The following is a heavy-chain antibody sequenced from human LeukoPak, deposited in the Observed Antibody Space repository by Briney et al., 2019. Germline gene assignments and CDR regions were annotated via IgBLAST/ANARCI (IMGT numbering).Heavy chain of an antibody. V-gene: IGHV3-30*18. CDR3: AKDLFGGGRFGEFDY. CDR2: ISYDGSNK. J-gene: IGHJ4*02. D-gene: IGHD3-10*01. Sequence: PGGSLRLSCAASGFTFSSYGMHWVRQAPGKGLEWVAVISYDGSNKYYADSVKGRFTISRDNSKNTLYLQMNSLRAEDTAVYYCAKDLFGGGRFGEFDYWGQGTLVTVSS. CDR1: GFTFSSYG.